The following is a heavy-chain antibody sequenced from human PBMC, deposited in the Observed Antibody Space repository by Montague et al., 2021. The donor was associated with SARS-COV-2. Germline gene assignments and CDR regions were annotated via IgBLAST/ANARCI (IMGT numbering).Heavy chain of an antibody. J-gene: IGHJ3*02. D-gene: IGHD3-10*01. CDR3: AKASEVFWLGQFARDAFDI. CDR1: GFSFNNYG. V-gene: IGHV3-30*18. Sequence: SLRFSCGAFGFSFNNYGIHWVRQAPGKGLEWVAVISYEGSQKFFSDSVKGRFAISRDSAQRTVFLQMNSLRVDDTAVYHCAKASEVFWLGQFARDAFDIWGQGTTVVVSS. CDR2: ISYEGSQK.